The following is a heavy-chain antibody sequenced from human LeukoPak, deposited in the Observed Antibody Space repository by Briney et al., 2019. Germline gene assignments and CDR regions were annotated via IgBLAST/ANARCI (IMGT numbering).Heavy chain of an antibody. J-gene: IGHJ4*02. V-gene: IGHV3-9*01. CDR1: GFTFDDYA. D-gene: IGHD6-25*01. CDR3: ARVAEAAAFDS. CDR2: ISWNSGSI. Sequence: GGSLRLACAASGFTFDDYAMQWVRQAPGKGLEWVSGISWNSGSIGYADSVKGRFTISRDNAKHSLYLQVNSVKPEDTAVYYCARVAEAAAFDSWGQGTLVTVSS.